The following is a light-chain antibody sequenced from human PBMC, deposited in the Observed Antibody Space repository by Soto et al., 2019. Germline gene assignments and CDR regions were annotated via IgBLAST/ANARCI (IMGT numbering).Light chain of an antibody. CDR3: CSYAGSSTSGYV. Sequence: QSVLTQPASVSGSPGQSITISCTGTSSDVGSYNLVSWYQQHPGKAPKLMIYEVSKRPSVVSNRFSGSKSGNTASLTISGLQAEDEADYYCCSYAGSSTSGYVFGTGTKLTVL. CDR2: EVS. V-gene: IGLV2-23*02. J-gene: IGLJ1*01. CDR1: SSDVGSYNL.